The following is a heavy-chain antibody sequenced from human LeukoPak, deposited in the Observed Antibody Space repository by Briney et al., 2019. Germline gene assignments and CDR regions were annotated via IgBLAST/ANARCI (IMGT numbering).Heavy chain of an antibody. V-gene: IGHV3-23*01. CDR3: ARASWASNADAVW. CDR1: GFSFTNYA. D-gene: IGHD1-1*01. Sequence: QPGGSLRLSCTASGFSFTNYAMSWVRQAPARGPEWVSSLRGDGETFYADSVKGRFTLSRDDSRNTVYLQLNNLRVEDTAIYYCARASWASNADAVWWGQGTQVTVSP. J-gene: IGHJ4*02. CDR2: LRGDGET.